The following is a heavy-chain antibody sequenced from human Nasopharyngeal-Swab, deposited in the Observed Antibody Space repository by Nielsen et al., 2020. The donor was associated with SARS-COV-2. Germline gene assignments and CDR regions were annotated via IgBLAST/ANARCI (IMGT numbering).Heavy chain of an antibody. J-gene: IGHJ6*03. CDR2: IYHSGGT. V-gene: IGHV4-4*02. Sequence: VRQAPGKGLEGIGEIYHSGGTNYNPSLKSRVTISVDKSKNQFSLKLSSVTAADTAVYYCASPQGSSGHYYMDVWGKGTTVTVSS. D-gene: IGHD3-22*01. CDR3: ASPQGSSGHYYMDV.